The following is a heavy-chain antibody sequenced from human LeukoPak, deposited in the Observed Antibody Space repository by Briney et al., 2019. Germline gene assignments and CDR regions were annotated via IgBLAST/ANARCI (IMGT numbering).Heavy chain of an antibody. CDR2: IYYSGST. V-gene: IGHV4-30-2*01. CDR3: ARDPSSNYASWYFDL. CDR1: GGSISSGAYY. Sequence: PSQTLSLTCTVSGGSISSGAYYWSWIRQPPGKGLEWIGNIYYSGSTYYNPSLKSRVTLSLDRSKNQFSLKLSSVTAADTAVYCCARDPSSNYASWYFDLWGRGTLVTVSS. J-gene: IGHJ2*01. D-gene: IGHD4-11*01.